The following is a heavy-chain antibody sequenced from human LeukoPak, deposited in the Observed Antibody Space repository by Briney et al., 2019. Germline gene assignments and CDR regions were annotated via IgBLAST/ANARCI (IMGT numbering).Heavy chain of an antibody. V-gene: IGHV5-51*01. Sequence: GESLKISCQGSGYRFTSYWIGWVRQMPGKGLEWMGIIYPGDSDTRYSPSFQGQVTISADKSISTAYLQWSSLKASDTAMYYCARRTAAAGTLYYYYYMDVWGKGTTVTVSS. J-gene: IGHJ6*03. CDR1: GYRFTSYW. D-gene: IGHD6-13*01. CDR2: IYPGDSDT. CDR3: ARRTAAAGTLYYYYYMDV.